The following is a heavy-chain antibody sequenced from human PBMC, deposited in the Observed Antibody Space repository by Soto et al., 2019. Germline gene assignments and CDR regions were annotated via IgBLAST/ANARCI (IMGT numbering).Heavy chain of an antibody. CDR3: ARDTAVAGRGRWFDP. V-gene: IGHV4-4*07. J-gene: IGHJ5*02. CDR1: GASINNYY. Sequence: QVQLQESGPGLVKPSETLSLTCTVSGASINNYYWSWIRQPAGKGLEWIGRIYSSGTTNYNPSFKSRVIMSVDTSNNHFSLKLTSVTAADTAVYFCARDTAVAGRGRWFDPWGQGTLVTVSS. D-gene: IGHD6-19*01. CDR2: IYSSGTT.